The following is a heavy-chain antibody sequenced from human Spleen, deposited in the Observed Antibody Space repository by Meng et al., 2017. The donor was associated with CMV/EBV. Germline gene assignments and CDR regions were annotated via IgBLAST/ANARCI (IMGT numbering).Heavy chain of an antibody. V-gene: IGHV3-30*04. CDR3: AKNTWRH. CDR1: GFSFSSYA. CDR2: ISYDGSNK. J-gene: IGHJ4*02. D-gene: IGHD2/OR15-2a*01. Sequence: GESLKISCVASGFSFSSYAMHWVRQAPGKGLEWVAVISYDGSNKYYADSVKGRFTISRDDAKYSLYLQMNSLRAEDTAFYYCAKNTWRHWGQGTLVTVSS.